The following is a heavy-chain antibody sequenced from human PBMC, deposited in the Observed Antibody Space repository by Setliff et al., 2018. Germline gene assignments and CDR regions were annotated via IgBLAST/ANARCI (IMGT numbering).Heavy chain of an antibody. CDR2: INPSGGYT. Sequence: ASVKVSCKASGHTFTSYFMQWVRQAPGQGLEWMGMINPSGGYTIYAQKFQGRFTISRDNAKNTLSLQMNTLKAEDTAVYYCTRDIVVFTDIDYYYSGMDVWGQGTAVTVSS. CDR3: TRDIVVFTDIDYYYSGMDV. V-gene: IGHV1-46*01. CDR1: GHTFTSYF. D-gene: IGHD2-21*01. J-gene: IGHJ6*02.